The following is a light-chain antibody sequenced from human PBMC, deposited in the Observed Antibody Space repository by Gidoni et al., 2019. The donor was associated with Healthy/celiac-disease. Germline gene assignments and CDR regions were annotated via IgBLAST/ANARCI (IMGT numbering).Light chain of an antibody. V-gene: IGKV3-11*01. CDR3: QQRSNWHPLT. Sequence: IVLTQSPATLSLSPGARATFSCRASQSVSSYLAWYQQKPGQAPRILIYDASNRATGIPARFSGSGSGTEFTLTISSLEPEDFAVYYCQQRSNWHPLTFGGGTKVEIK. CDR1: QSVSSY. CDR2: DAS. J-gene: IGKJ4*01.